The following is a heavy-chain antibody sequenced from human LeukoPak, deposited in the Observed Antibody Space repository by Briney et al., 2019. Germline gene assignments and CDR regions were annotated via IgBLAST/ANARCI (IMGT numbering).Heavy chain of an antibody. CDR3: ARATAAPSSYFFDH. CDR1: GGSIRSSNSF. V-gene: IGHV4-39*07. CDR2: IYYNGNT. Sequence: SETLSLTCTVSGGSIRSSNSFWGWIRQPPGERLEWIATIYYNGNTYYNPSLQSRVTISVDTSTNQFSLKLNSVIAADTAVYYCARATAAPSSYFFDHWGQGTLVTVSS. D-gene: IGHD6-25*01. J-gene: IGHJ4*02.